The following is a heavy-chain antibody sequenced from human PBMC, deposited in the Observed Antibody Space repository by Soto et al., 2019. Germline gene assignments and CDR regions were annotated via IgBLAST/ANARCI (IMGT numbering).Heavy chain of an antibody. D-gene: IGHD2-15*01. CDR3: ARSRVDRSMDV. CDR1: GYTFTSYA. CDR2: INAGNGNT. Sequence: ASVKVSCKASGYTFTSYAMHWVRQAPGQRLEWMGWINAGNGNTKYSQKFQGRFTISRDNAKNSLYLQMNSLRAEDTAVYYCARSRVDRSMDVWGQGTTVTVSS. V-gene: IGHV1-3*01. J-gene: IGHJ6*02.